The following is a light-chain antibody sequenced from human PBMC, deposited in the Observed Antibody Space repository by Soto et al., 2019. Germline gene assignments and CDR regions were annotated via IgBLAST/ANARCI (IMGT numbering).Light chain of an antibody. V-gene: IGKV3-20*01. CDR1: QSVSSNF. J-gene: IGKJ1*01. CDR3: HQYGSSPRT. CDR2: GAS. Sequence: EIVLTQSPGTLYLSPGDRATLSCRASQSVSSNFLAWYQPKTGQAPRLLIYGASIRATGIPDRFSGSGSGTDFALTIKRLEPEDFAMYFCHQYGSSPRTFGQGTKVAIK.